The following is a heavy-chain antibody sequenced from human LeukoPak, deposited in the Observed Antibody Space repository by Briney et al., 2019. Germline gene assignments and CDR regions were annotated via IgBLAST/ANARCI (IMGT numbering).Heavy chain of an antibody. V-gene: IGHV1-69*13. J-gene: IGHJ4*02. Sequence: SVTVSCKASGGTFSSYAISWVRQAPGQGLEWMGGIIPIFGTANYAQKFQGRVTITADESTSTAYMELSSLRSEDTAVYYCASRTGELLNFNYWGQGTLVTVSS. CDR2: IIPIFGTA. D-gene: IGHD1-26*01. CDR1: GGTFSSYA. CDR3: ASRTGELLNFNY.